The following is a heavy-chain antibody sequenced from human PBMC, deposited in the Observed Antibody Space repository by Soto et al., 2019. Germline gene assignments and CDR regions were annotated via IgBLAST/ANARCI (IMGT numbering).Heavy chain of an antibody. CDR3: ARGGQQLEHFDY. CDR2: ISYDGSNK. D-gene: IGHD6-13*01. J-gene: IGHJ4*02. CDR1: GFTFSSYA. V-gene: IGHV3-30*04. Sequence: GGSLRLSCAASGFTFSSYAMHWVRQAPGKGLEWVAVISYDGSNKYYADSVKGRFTISRDNSKNTLYLQMNSLRAEDTAGYYCARGGQQLEHFDYWGQGTLVTVSS.